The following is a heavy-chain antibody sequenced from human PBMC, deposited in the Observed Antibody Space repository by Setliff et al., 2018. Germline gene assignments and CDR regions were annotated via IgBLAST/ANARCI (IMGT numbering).Heavy chain of an antibody. D-gene: IGHD3-22*01. V-gene: IGHV4-34*01. CDR1: GESFSGYF. CDR2: ISHSGNT. J-gene: IGHJ5*02. CDR3: ARGPRFDYESPTYRRRFDP. Sequence: CAVYGESFSGYFWSWIRQTPEKGLEWIGEISHSGNTNYNPSFKSRVTISIDTSKNQFSLKLSSVTAADTAVYFCARGPRFDYESPTYRRRFDPWGQGTAVTVSS.